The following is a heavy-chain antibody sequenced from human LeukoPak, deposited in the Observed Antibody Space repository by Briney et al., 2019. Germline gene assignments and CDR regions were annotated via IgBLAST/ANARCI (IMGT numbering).Heavy chain of an antibody. CDR3: ARWYSSGWYSDY. CDR2: VSGTSEYI. CDR1: GFSFSTYS. Sequence: GGSLRLSCAASGFSFSTYSMIWVRQAPGKGLEWVSSVSGTSEYIYYADSVRGRFTISRDNAKDTVYLQMNSLRAEDTAVYYCARWYSSGWYSDYWGQGTLVTVSS. J-gene: IGHJ4*02. V-gene: IGHV3-21*06. D-gene: IGHD6-19*01.